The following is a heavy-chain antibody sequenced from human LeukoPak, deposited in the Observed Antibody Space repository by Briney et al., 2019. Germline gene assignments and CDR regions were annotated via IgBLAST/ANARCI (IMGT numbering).Heavy chain of an antibody. Sequence: SETLSLTCAVSRGSTSSSSYYWGWVRQPPGKGRGWLGIIYFRGTTYYNPSLKSRITISVDTSKNQFSLKLSSVTAADTAVYYWARHSYCSSTSCYFAYWGQGTLVTVSS. D-gene: IGHD2-2*01. V-gene: IGHV4-39*01. CDR2: IYFRGTT. CDR1: RGSTSSSSYY. CDR3: ARHSYCSSTSCYFAY. J-gene: IGHJ4*02.